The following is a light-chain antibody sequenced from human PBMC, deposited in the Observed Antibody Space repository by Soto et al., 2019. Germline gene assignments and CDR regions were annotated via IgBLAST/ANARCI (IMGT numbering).Light chain of an antibody. CDR2: RVS. CDR3: QQYSNWPRT. V-gene: IGKV3-15*01. CDR1: RSVSSN. J-gene: IGKJ1*01. Sequence: EIVLTQSPGTLSFSPGERATLSCRASRSVSSNLSWYQQKPGQAPRLLIYRVSTRATGIPARVSDSVTGTEFTLTISSLQSEDFAVYYCQQYSNWPRTFGQGTKVDNK.